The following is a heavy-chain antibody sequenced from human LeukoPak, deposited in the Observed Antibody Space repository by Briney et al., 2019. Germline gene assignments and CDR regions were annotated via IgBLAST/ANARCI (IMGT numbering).Heavy chain of an antibody. CDR3: ARVDTAGGAFDY. J-gene: IGHJ4*02. Sequence: SETLSLTCTVSGGSIGSYYWSWIRQPPGKGLEWIGYIYYSGSTNYNPSLKSRVTISVDTSKNQFSLKLSSVTAADTAVYYCARVDTAGGAFDYWGQGTLVTVSS. V-gene: IGHV4-59*01. D-gene: IGHD5-18*01. CDR2: IYYSGST. CDR1: GGSIGSYY.